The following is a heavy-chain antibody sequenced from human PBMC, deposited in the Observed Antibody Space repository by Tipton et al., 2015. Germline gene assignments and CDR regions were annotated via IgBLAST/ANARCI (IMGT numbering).Heavy chain of an antibody. CDR1: GFTFGDYW. V-gene: IGHV3-7*03. CDR2: IKQDGSQK. Sequence: SLRLSCAASGFTFGDYWMTWVRQAPGKGLEWVANIKQDGSQKSYVDSVKGRFTISRGNTENSLYLQMNSLRAEDTAVYFCARDLTPIRLRDAFDIWGQGTMVTVSS. J-gene: IGHJ3*02. CDR3: ARDLTPIRLRDAFDI. D-gene: IGHD3-16*01.